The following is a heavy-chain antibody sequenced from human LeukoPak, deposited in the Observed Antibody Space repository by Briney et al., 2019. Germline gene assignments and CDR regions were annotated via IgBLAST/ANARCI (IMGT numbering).Heavy chain of an antibody. Sequence: SETLSLTCTVSGGSISSYYWSWIRQPAGKGLEWIGRIYTSGSTNYNPSLKSRVTMSVDTSKNQFSLKLSSVTAADTAVYYCARDGPYSSSWYGGYNWFDPWGQGTLVTVSS. V-gene: IGHV4-4*07. CDR2: IYTSGST. CDR3: ARDGPYSSSWYGGYNWFDP. J-gene: IGHJ5*02. CDR1: GGSISSYY. D-gene: IGHD6-13*01.